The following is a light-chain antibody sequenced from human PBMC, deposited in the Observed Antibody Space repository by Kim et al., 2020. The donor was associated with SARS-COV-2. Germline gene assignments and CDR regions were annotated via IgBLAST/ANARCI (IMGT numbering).Light chain of an antibody. CDR1: QSVSSSY. V-gene: IGKV3-20*01. CDR3: QQYGSSPRSLT. Sequence: GERATLSCRASQSVSSSYLAWYQQKPGQAPRLLIYGASSRATGIPDRFSGSGSGTDFTLTISRLEPEDFAVYYCQQYGSSPRSLTFGGGTKVDIK. CDR2: GAS. J-gene: IGKJ4*01.